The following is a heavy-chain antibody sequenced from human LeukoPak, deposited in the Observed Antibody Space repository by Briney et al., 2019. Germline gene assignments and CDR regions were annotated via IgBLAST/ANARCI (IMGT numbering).Heavy chain of an antibody. CDR2: IYYSGST. CDR1: GASISSYY. V-gene: IGHV4-59*01. J-gene: IGHJ4*02. D-gene: IGHD3-3*01. Sequence: SETLSLTCSVSGASISSYYWSWIRQPPGKGLEWIGYIYYSGSTNYNPSLKSRVTISVDTSKNQFSLRLSSVTAADTAVYYCARAGSWYDFWSVRLHRESEYYFDYWGQGTLVTVSS. CDR3: ARAGSWYDFWSVRLHRESEYYFDY.